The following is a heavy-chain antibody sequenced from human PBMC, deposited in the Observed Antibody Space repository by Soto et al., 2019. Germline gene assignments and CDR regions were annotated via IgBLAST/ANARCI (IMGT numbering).Heavy chain of an antibody. D-gene: IGHD2-15*01. Sequence: PSETLSLTCAVYGGSFSGYYWSWIREPPGKGLEWIGELNHSGSTNYNPSLKSRVTISVDTSKNQFSLKLSSVTAADTAVYYCARGRIINRYCSGGSCYSARLGNYFDYWGQGTLVTVSS. CDR1: GGSFSGYY. CDR2: LNHSGST. CDR3: ARGRIINRYCSGGSCYSARLGNYFDY. V-gene: IGHV4-34*01. J-gene: IGHJ4*02.